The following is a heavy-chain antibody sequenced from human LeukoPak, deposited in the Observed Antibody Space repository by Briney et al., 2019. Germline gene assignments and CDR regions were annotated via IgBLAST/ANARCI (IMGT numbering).Heavy chain of an antibody. CDR1: GGTFSSYA. V-gene: IGHV1-69*05. J-gene: IGHJ6*03. D-gene: IGHD1-26*01. Sequence: GASVKVSRKASGGTFSSYAISWVRQAPGQGLEWMGGIIPNFGTANYAQKFQGRVTITTAESTSTAYMELSSLRSEDTAVYYCARDGWDGYYYMDVWGKGTTVTVSS. CDR2: IIPNFGTA. CDR3: ARDGWDGYYYMDV.